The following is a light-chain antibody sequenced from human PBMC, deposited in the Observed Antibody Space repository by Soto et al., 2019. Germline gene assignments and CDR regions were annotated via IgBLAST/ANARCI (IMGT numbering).Light chain of an antibody. CDR3: QQLNTYPA. J-gene: IGKJ4*01. V-gene: IGKV1-9*01. Sequence: DLPLTQSPSFLSASVGDRVITTCRASQGIGSYLGWYQQAPGKAPKLLIYGASTLQSGVPSRFSGSGSGTEFTLTISSLQPEDVATYYCQQLNTYPAFGGGTKVDIK. CDR2: GAS. CDR1: QGIGSY.